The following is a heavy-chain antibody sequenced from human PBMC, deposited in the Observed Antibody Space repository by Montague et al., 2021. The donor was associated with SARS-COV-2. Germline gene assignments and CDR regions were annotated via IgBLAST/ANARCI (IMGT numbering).Heavy chain of an antibody. CDR2: ISSSGATI. V-gene: IGHV3-48*03. CDR3: ATNKYCTLHDCLHGRHYFDH. CDR1: GFDFFNFD. Sequence: SLRLSWAASGFDFFNFDVAWVRQAPGRGLEWISDISSSGATILYADSLKGRFTISRDNIQKSLYLQMNSLRAEDTAVYYCATNKYCTLHDCLHGRHYFDHWGQGTLVTVSS. D-gene: IGHD2-8*01. J-gene: IGHJ4*02.